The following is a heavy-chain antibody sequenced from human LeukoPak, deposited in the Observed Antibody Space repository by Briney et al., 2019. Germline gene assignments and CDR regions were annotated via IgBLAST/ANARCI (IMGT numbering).Heavy chain of an antibody. Sequence: GGSLRLSCVASGFTFSTHAMSWVHLAPGKGLEWVSAIGGSDGSTYYADSVKGRFTISRDNSKDTLYLQMNSLRVEDTAAYYCAKRDSSGSYPYYFDYWGQGTLVTVSS. CDR3: AKRDSSGSYPYYFDY. CDR1: GFTFSTHA. D-gene: IGHD3-22*01. J-gene: IGHJ4*02. CDR2: IGGSDGST. V-gene: IGHV3-23*01.